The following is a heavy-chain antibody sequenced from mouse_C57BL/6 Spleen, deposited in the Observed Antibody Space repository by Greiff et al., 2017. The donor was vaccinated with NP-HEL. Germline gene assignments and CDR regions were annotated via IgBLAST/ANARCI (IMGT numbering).Heavy chain of an antibody. CDR2: INPSNGGT. Sequence: QVQLKQPGTELVKPGASVKLSCKASGYTFTSYWMHWVKQRPGQGLEWIGNINPSNGGTNYNEKFKSKATLTVDKSSSTAYMQLSSLTSEDSAVYYCARSGYYYGSSYDFDYWGQGTTLTVSS. CDR1: GYTFTSYW. D-gene: IGHD1-1*01. CDR3: ARSGYYYGSSYDFDY. V-gene: IGHV1-53*01. J-gene: IGHJ2*01.